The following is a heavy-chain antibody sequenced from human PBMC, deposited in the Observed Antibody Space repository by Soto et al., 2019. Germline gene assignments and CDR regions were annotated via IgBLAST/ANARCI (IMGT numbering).Heavy chain of an antibody. CDR3: ARAGNYGGTSGGGYYYGMDV. CDR2: IIPIFGTA. Sequence: QVQLVQSGAEVKKPGSSVKVSCKASGGTFSSYAISWVRQAPGQGLEWMGGIIPIFGTANYAQKFQGRVKFPADEPTSTAYMELSSRRSEDTAVYYCARAGNYGGTSGGGYYYGMDVWGQGTTVTVSS. D-gene: IGHD4-17*01. CDR1: GGTFSSYA. J-gene: IGHJ6*02. V-gene: IGHV1-69*12.